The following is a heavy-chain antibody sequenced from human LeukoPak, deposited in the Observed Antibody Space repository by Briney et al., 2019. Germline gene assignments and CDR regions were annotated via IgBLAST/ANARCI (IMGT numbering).Heavy chain of an antibody. J-gene: IGHJ4*02. V-gene: IGHV1-2*06. CDR2: INPNSGGT. CDR3: ARAGGYCSSTSCYEFDY. D-gene: IGHD2-2*01. Sequence: ASVKVSCKASGYTFTGYYMHWVRQAPGQGLEWMGRINPNSGGTNYAQKFQGRVTMTRDTSTSTAYMELSRLRSDDTAVYYCARAGGYCSSTSCYEFDYWGQGTLVTVSS. CDR1: GYTFTGYY.